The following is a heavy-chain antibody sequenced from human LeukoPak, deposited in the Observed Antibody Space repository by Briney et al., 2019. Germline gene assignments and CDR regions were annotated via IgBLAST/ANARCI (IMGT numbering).Heavy chain of an antibody. J-gene: IGHJ5*02. CDR2: ISYDVSNK. CDR3: ARVELELPYNWFDP. D-gene: IGHD1-7*01. V-gene: IGHV3-30*14. CDR1: GFTFSSYA. Sequence: VGSLRLSCAASGFTFSSYAMHWVRQAPGKGLEWVAVISYDVSNKYYADSVKGRFTLSRDNSKNTLYLQMNSLRAEDTAVYYCARVELELPYNWFDPWGQGTLVTVSS.